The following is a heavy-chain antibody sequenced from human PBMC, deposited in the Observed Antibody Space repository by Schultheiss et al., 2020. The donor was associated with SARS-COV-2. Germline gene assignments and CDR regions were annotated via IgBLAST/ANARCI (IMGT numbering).Heavy chain of an antibody. Sequence: SQTLSLTCAVYGGSFSGYYWSWIRQPPGKGLEWIGEINHSGSTNYNPSLKSRVTISVDKYKNQFSLKLSSVTAADTAVYYCASYCTNGVCYHWGQGTLVTVSS. J-gene: IGHJ4*02. CDR2: INHSGST. CDR3: ASYCTNGVCYH. CDR1: GGSFSGYY. D-gene: IGHD2-8*01. V-gene: IGHV4-34*01.